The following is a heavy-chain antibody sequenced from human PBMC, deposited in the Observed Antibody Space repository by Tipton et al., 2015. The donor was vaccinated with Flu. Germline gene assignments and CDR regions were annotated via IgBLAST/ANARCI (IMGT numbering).Heavy chain of an antibody. Sequence: TLSLTCSVYGGSFSGYYWTWIRQAPGKGLEWIGEINHSGSTHYSSSLKSRVTMSVDASKNQFSLHLSSLTAADTAVYYCAKDGVLGIHCPNGVCSPFEYWGQGTLVTVSS. CDR2: INHSGST. J-gene: IGHJ4*02. V-gene: IGHV4-34*01. CDR3: AKDGVLGIHCPNGVCSPFEY. CDR1: GGSFSGYY. D-gene: IGHD2-8*01.